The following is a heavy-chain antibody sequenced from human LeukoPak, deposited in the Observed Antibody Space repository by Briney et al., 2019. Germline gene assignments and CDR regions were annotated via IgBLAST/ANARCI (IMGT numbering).Heavy chain of an antibody. Sequence: GESLKISCKGSGYSFTSYWIGWVRQMPGKGLEWMGIIYPGDSDTRYSPSFQGQITISADKSISTAYLQWSSLKASDTAMYYCARRRSDSSGYSAPDYWGQGTLVTVSS. V-gene: IGHV5-51*01. CDR1: GYSFTSYW. D-gene: IGHD3-22*01. J-gene: IGHJ4*02. CDR3: ARRRSDSSGYSAPDY. CDR2: IYPGDSDT.